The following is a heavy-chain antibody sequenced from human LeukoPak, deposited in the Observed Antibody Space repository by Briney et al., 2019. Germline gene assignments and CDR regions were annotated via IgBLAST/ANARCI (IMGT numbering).Heavy chain of an antibody. CDR1: GFTFSNYV. V-gene: IGHV3-7*01. CDR3: ARLRSGSSWYYYYYMDV. J-gene: IGHJ6*03. Sequence: PGGSLRLSCAASGFTFSNYVIHWVRQAPGKGLEWVANIKQDGSEKYYVDSVKGRFTISRDNAKNSLYLQMNSLRAEDTAVYYCARLRSGSSWYYYYYMDVWGKGTTVTVSS. CDR2: IKQDGSEK. D-gene: IGHD6-13*01.